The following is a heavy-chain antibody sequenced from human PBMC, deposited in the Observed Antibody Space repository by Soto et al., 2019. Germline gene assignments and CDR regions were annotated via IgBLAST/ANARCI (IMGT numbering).Heavy chain of an antibody. CDR1: GGSISSYY. CDR3: ARGFQGWELLRFYDY. D-gene: IGHD1-26*01. Sequence: SETLSLTCTVSGGSISSYYWSWIRQPPGKGLEWIGYIYYSGSTNYNPSLKSRVTISVDTSKNQFSLKLSSVTAADTAVYYCARGFQGWELLRFYDYWGQGTLVTVSS. CDR2: IYYSGST. V-gene: IGHV4-59*01. J-gene: IGHJ4*02.